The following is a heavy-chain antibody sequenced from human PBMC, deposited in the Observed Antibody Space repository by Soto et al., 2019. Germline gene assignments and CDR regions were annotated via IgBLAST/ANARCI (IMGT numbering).Heavy chain of an antibody. CDR1: GGSIGSYH. V-gene: IGHV4-59*01. CDR2: VHYTGTT. D-gene: IGHD4-17*01. Sequence: SETLSLTCTVSGGSIGSYHWSWVRQPPGKGLEWIASVHYTGTTNYNPSLGSRVTISIDAPENQISLKLTSVTAADTAFYYCARDTVLTGMLDFWGQGTLVTVSS. J-gene: IGHJ4*02. CDR3: ARDTVLTGMLDF.